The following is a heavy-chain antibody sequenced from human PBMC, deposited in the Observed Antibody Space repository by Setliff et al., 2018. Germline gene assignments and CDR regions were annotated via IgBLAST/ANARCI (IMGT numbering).Heavy chain of an antibody. CDR2: IYSRGST. CDR1: GGSINSGSYY. Sequence: SETLSLTCTVSGGSINSGSYYWRWIRQPAGKGLEWMGRIYSRGSTNYNPSLKSRVTVSRDASKNQLSLKLSSVTAADTAVYYCARDHYDYYDSRQAFDIWGQGTMVTVSS. CDR3: ARDHYDYYDSRQAFDI. J-gene: IGHJ3*02. V-gene: IGHV4-61*02. D-gene: IGHD3-22*01.